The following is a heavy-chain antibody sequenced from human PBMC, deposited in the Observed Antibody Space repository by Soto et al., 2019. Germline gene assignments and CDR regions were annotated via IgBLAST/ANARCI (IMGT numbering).Heavy chain of an antibody. V-gene: IGHV4-4*02. Sequence: SETLSLTCTVSGGYISSSNWWSWVRQPPGKGLEWIGEIYHSGSTNYNPSLKSRVTISVDKSKNQFSLKLSSVTAADTAVYYCARSGYSYGSWVWFDPWGQGTLVTVSS. CDR1: GGYISSSNW. D-gene: IGHD5-18*01. CDR2: IYHSGST. CDR3: ARSGYSYGSWVWFDP. J-gene: IGHJ5*02.